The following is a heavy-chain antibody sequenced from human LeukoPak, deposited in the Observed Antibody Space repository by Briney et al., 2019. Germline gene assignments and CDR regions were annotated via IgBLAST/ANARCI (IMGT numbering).Heavy chain of an antibody. CDR1: GGSFSGYY. J-gene: IGHJ4*02. V-gene: IGHV4-34*01. Sequence: PSETLSLTCAVYGGSFSGYYWSWIRQPPGKGLEWIREINHSGSTNYNPSLKSRVTISVDTSKNQFSLKLSSVTAADTAVYYCARGGPRYCSSGSCYFGYWGQGTLVTVSS. D-gene: IGHD2-15*01. CDR2: INHSGST. CDR3: ARGGPRYCSSGSCYFGY.